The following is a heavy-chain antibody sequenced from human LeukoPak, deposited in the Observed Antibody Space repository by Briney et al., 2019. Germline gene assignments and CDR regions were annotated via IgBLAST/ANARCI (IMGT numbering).Heavy chain of an antibody. CDR3: ATLNYGDYELDY. D-gene: IGHD4-17*01. V-gene: IGHV1-46*01. CDR2: INPSGGST. Sequence: GGPVKVSCQASGYTFPSYYIHWGGQAPGQGGEWMGIINPSGGSTSYAQKFQGRVTMTEDTSTDTAYMELSSLRSEDTAVYYCATLNYGDYELDYWGQGTLVTVSS. CDR1: GYTFPSYY. J-gene: IGHJ4*02.